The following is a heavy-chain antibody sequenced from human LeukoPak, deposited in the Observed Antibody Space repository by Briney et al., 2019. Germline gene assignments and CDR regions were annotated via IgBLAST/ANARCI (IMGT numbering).Heavy chain of an antibody. D-gene: IGHD1-26*01. Sequence: PGGSLRLSCAASGFTFSSYAMSWVRQAPGKGLEWVSAISGSGSGTDYADSVKGRFTISRDNSKNTLYLQMNSLRAEDTAVYYCAKVRYSGSYWDYWGQGTLVTVSS. CDR2: ISGSGSGT. CDR1: GFTFSSYA. V-gene: IGHV3-23*01. CDR3: AKVRYSGSYWDY. J-gene: IGHJ4*02.